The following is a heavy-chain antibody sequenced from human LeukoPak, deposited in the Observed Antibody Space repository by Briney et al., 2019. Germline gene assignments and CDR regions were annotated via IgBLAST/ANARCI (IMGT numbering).Heavy chain of an antibody. V-gene: IGHV1-3*01. D-gene: IGHD3-22*01. CDR1: GYTFSSNA. J-gene: IGHJ5*02. Sequence: ASVKVSCKASGYTFSSNAIHWVRQAPGQRLEWMGWINAGNGDTKYSQKFQGRVTITRDTSASTAYMELSSLRSEDTAVYYCARDTGLGRYYDSSGYHSAGRWFDPWGQGTLVTVSS. CDR2: INAGNGDT. CDR3: ARDTGLGRYYDSSGYHSAGRWFDP.